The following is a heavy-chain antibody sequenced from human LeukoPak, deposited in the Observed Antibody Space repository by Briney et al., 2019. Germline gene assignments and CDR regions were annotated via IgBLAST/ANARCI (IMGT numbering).Heavy chain of an antibody. CDR2: IWYDGSNK. Sequence: GRSLRLSCAASGFTFSSYGMHWVRQAPGKGPEWVAVIWYDGSNKYYADSVKGRFTISRDNSKNTLYLQMNSLRAEDTAVYYCARDAPKYSSGWCLGYWGQGTLVTVSS. D-gene: IGHD6-19*01. CDR1: GFTFSSYG. J-gene: IGHJ4*02. V-gene: IGHV3-33*01. CDR3: ARDAPKYSSGWCLGY.